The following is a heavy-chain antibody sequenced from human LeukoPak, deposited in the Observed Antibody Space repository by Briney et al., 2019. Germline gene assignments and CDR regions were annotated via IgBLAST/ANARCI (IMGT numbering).Heavy chain of an antibody. D-gene: IGHD2-15*01. V-gene: IGHV1-2*02. CDR1: GYTFTGYY. CDR2: INPNSGGT. CDR3: GRVAIVVVVAATPPHDAFDI. J-gene: IGHJ3*02. Sequence: ASVKVSCKASGYTFTGYYMHWVRQAPGQGLEWMGWINPNSGGTNYAQKFQGRVTMTRDTSISTAYMELSRLRSDDTAVYYCGRVAIVVVVAATPPHDAFDIWGQGTMVTVSS.